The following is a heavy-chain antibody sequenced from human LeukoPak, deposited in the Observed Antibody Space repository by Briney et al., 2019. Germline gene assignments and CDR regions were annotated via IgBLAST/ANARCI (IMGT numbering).Heavy chain of an antibody. D-gene: IGHD3-3*01. CDR3: EKGGQNYDFWRFDY. J-gene: IGHJ4*02. V-gene: IGHV3-23*01. Sequence: AETLSLTCGVSGGCISSYAMSWIRQPPGKGLEWVSSISGSGGSTYYTDSVKGRFAISRDNSKSTLHLQMNSLGTDDTALYYCEKGGQNYDFWRFDYWAQGTLVT. CDR1: GGCISSYA. CDR2: ISGSGGST.